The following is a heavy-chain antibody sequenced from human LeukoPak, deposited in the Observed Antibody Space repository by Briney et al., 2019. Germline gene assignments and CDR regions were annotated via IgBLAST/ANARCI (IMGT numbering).Heavy chain of an antibody. J-gene: IGHJ6*03. CDR1: GFTFSSYG. Sequence: GGSLRLSCAASGFTFSSYGMHWVRQAPGKGLEWVAVIWYDGSNKNYADSVKGRFTISRDNSKNTLYLQMNSLRAEDTAVYYCAKDGNRDGYNYYYYYMDVWGKGTTVTVSS. CDR3: AKDGNRDGYNYYYYYMDV. CDR2: IWYDGSNK. D-gene: IGHD5-24*01. V-gene: IGHV3-33*06.